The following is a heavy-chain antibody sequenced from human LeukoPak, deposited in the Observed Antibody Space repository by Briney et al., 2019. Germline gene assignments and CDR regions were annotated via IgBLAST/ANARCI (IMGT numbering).Heavy chain of an antibody. D-gene: IGHD6-13*01. J-gene: IGHJ5*02. V-gene: IGHV1-69*06. CDR1: GGTFSSYS. CDR3: ARSSSWYTNWFDP. CDR2: IIPIFGTA. Sequence: ASVKVSCKASGGTFSSYSISWVRQAPGQGLEWMGRIIPIFGTANYAQKFQGRVTITADKSTSTAYMELSSLRSEDTAVYYCARSSSWYTNWFDPWGQGTLVTVSS.